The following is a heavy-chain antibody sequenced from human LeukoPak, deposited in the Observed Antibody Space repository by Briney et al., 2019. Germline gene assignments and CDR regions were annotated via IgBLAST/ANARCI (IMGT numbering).Heavy chain of an antibody. Sequence: PSETLSRTCTVSGGSISSYYWSWIRQPAGKGLEWIGRIYTSGSTNYNPSLKSRVTMSVGTSKNQFSLKLSSVTAADTAVYYCARDPESAAAGTFDYWGQGTLVTVSS. CDR2: IYTSGST. D-gene: IGHD6-13*01. CDR1: GGSISSYY. CDR3: ARDPESAAAGTFDY. J-gene: IGHJ4*02. V-gene: IGHV4-4*07.